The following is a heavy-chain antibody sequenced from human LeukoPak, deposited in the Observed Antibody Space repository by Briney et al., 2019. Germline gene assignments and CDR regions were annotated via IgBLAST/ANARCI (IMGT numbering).Heavy chain of an antibody. CDR2: IHYTGTT. CDR1: GGSIRSSTYY. CDR3: ARLGGYYDPPDY. D-gene: IGHD3-22*01. Sequence: SETLSLTCTVSGGSIRSSTYYWAWIRQPPGKGLEWIGTIHYTGTTYYNPSPKSRVTISVDTSKNQFSLNLSSVTAADTTFYYCARLGGYYDPPDYWGQGTQVTVSS. J-gene: IGHJ4*02. V-gene: IGHV4-39*01.